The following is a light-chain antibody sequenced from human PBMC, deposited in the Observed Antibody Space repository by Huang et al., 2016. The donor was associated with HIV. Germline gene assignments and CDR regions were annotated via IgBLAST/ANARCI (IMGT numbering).Light chain of an antibody. CDR1: QSVSSN. Sequence: EIVMTQSPATLSVSPGERATLSCRASQSVSSNLAWYQQKPGQAPRLLIYGASTRATGIPARFRGSGSGIEFTLTISSLQSEEFAVYYCQQYNNWPPLITFGQGTRLEIK. CDR2: GAS. CDR3: QQYNNWPPLIT. V-gene: IGKV3-15*01. J-gene: IGKJ5*01.